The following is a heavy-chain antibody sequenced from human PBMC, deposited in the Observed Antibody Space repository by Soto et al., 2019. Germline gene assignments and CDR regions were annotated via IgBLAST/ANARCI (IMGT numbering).Heavy chain of an antibody. J-gene: IGHJ6*02. CDR3: ASRSMILLGMDV. V-gene: IGHV4-31*03. D-gene: IGHD3-22*01. CDR1: GGSISSGGYY. Sequence: SETLSLTCTVSGGSISSGGYYWSWIRQHPGKGLEWIGYIYYSGSTYYNPSLKSRVTISVDTSKNQFSLKLSSVTAADTAVYTCASRSMILLGMDVWPRDHHHRLL. CDR2: IYYSGST.